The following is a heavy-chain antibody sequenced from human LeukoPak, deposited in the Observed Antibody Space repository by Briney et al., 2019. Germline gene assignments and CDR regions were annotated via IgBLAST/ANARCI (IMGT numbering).Heavy chain of an antibody. V-gene: IGHV4-34*01. D-gene: IGHD1-14*01. Sequence: SETLSLTCAVYGGSFSGYYWSWIRQPPGKGLEWIGEINHSGSTNYNPSLKSRVTISVDMSKNQFSLKLSSVTAADTAVYYCARGRNLRDYWGQGTLVTVSS. CDR3: ARGRNLRDY. CDR2: INHSGST. CDR1: GGSFSGYY. J-gene: IGHJ4*02.